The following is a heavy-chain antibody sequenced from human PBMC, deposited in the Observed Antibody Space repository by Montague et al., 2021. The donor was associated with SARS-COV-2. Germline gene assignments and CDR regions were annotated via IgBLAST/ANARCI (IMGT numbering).Heavy chain of an antibody. J-gene: IGHJ6*04. CDR1: GGSFSGYS. D-gene: IGHD2-15*01. CDR2: IHHSGST. CDR3: ARGPVDVDRSAGRCYSRYYYGMDV. V-gene: IGHV4-34*01. Sequence: SETLSLTCAVYGGSFSGYSWSWIRQPPGKGLEWIGEIHHSGSTNYNPSLKSRVTISADTSKNQFSLKLTSVTAADTAVYYCARGPVDVDRSAGRCYSRYYYGMDVWGKGTTVTVSS.